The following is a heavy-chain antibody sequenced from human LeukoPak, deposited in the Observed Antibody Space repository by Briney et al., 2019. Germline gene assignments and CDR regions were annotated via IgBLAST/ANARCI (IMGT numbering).Heavy chain of an antibody. CDR3: ARVAGITGTNYWYFDL. D-gene: IGHD1-7*01. J-gene: IGHJ2*01. CDR2: IYYSGST. V-gene: IGHV4-59*01. Sequence: NPSETLSLTCTVSGGSISSYYWSWIRQPPGKGLEWIGYIYYSGSTNYNPSLKSRVTISVDTPKNQFSLKLSSVTAADTAVYYCARVAGITGTNYWYFDLWGRGTLVTVSS. CDR1: GGSISSYY.